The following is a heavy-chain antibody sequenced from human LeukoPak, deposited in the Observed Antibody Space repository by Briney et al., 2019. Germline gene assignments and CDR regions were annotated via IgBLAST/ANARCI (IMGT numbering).Heavy chain of an antibody. CDR1: GGSISSYY. D-gene: IGHD3-3*01. CDR2: IYYSGST. V-gene: IGHV4-59*01. CDR3: ASSGVVPFAFDI. J-gene: IGHJ3*02. Sequence: SETLSLTCTVSGGSISSYYWSWIRKPPGKGLEWIGYIYYSGSTNYNPSLKSRVTISVDTSKNQFSLKLSSVTAADTAVYYCASSGVVPFAFDIWGQGTMVTVSS.